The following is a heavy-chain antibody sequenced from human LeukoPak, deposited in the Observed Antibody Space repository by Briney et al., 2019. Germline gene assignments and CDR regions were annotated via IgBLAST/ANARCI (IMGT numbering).Heavy chain of an antibody. CDR2: IYIAGTT. D-gene: IGHD5-24*01. CDR1: GFTVSTNY. CDR3: ARGFRDGYNFDF. Sequence: PGRSLRLSCAASGFTVSTNYMSWVRQVPGKGLECVSVIYIAGTTYYADSVKGRFTISRDKSKNTLYLQMNSLRAEDTAVYYCARGFRDGYNFDFWGQGTLVTVSS. V-gene: IGHV3-66*01. J-gene: IGHJ4*02.